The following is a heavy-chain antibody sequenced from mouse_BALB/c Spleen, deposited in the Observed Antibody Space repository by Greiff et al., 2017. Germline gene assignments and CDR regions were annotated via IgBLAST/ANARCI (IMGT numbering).Heavy chain of an antibody. J-gene: IGHJ1*01. CDR2: FYPGSGSI. V-gene: IGHV1-62-2*01. CDR1: GYTFTEYI. CDR3: ARHEEKDYRYDDWYFYV. D-gene: IGHD2-14*01. Sequence: QVQLQQSGAGLVKPGASVKLSCKASGYTFTEYIIHWVKQRSGQGLEWIGWFYPGSGSIKYNEKFKDKATLTADKSSSTVYMELSRLTSEDSAVYFCARHEEKDYRYDDWYFYVWGAGTTVTVSS.